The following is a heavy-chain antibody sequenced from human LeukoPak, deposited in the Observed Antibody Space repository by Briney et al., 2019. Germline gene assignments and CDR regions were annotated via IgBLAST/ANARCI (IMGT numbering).Heavy chain of an antibody. V-gene: IGHV7-4-1*02. CDR2: INTNTGNP. J-gene: IGHJ4*02. CDR3: AREFRITMIVRGDFDY. Sequence: GASVKVSCKASGYTFTSYAMNWVRQAPGQGLEWMGWINTNTGNPTYAQGFTGRFVFSLDTSVSTAYLQISSLKAEDTAVYYCAREFRITMIVRGDFDYWGQGTLVTVSS. CDR1: GYTFTSYA. D-gene: IGHD3-22*01.